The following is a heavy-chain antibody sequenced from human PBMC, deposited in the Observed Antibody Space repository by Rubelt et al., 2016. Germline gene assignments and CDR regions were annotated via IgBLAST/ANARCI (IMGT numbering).Heavy chain of an antibody. D-gene: IGHD5-18*01. CDR1: GFTFSTYW. CDR2: ISGSGGGT. CDR3: ARGVDTAGAGY. V-gene: IGHV3-23*04. J-gene: IGHJ4*02. Sequence: EVQLVESGGLLVQPGGSLRLSCAASGFTFSTYWMHWVRQVPGKGLEWVSTISGSGGGTYYADFVKGRFTISRDNSKNTLYLQMNSLRAEDTAIYFCARGVDTAGAGYWGQGTLVTVSS.